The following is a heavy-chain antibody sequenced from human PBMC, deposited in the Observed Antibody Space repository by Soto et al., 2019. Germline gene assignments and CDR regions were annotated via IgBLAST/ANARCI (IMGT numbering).Heavy chain of an antibody. CDR2: IIPIFGTA. CDR3: ARVLKGYHGSSGYAFDI. D-gene: IGHD3-22*01. V-gene: IGHV1-69*13. CDR1: GGTFSSYA. J-gene: IGHJ3*02. Sequence: ASVKVSCKASGGTFSSYAISWVRQAPGQGLEWMGGIIPIFGTANYAQKFQGRVTITADESTSTAYMELSSLRSEDTAVYYCARVLKGYHGSSGYAFDIWGQGTMVTVSS.